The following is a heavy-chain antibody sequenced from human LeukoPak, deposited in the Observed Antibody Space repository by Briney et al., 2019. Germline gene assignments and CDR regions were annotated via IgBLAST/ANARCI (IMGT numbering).Heavy chain of an antibody. CDR3: ARGTRRGYSGYDWPDFDY. J-gene: IGHJ4*02. CDR2: IYTSGST. CDR1: GGSISSYY. Sequence: SETLSLTCTVSGGSISSYYWSWIRQPAGKGLEWIGRIYTSGSTNYNPSLKSRVTMSVDTSKNQFSLKLSSVTAADTAVYYCARGTRRGYSGYDWPDFDYWGQGTLVTVSS. V-gene: IGHV4-4*07. D-gene: IGHD5-12*01.